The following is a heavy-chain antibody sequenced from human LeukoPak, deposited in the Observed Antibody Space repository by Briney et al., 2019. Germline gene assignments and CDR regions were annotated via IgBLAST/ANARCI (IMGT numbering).Heavy chain of an antibody. V-gene: IGHV3-21*01. J-gene: IGHJ4*02. CDR3: ASNVRQIPADY. CDR2: ISSSSSYI. D-gene: IGHD2-8*01. CDR1: GLTFSSHW. Sequence: GGSLRLSCAASGLTFSSHWMHWVRQAPGKGLEWVSSISSSSSYIYYADSVKGRFTISRDNAKNSLYLQMNSLRAEDTAVYYCASNVRQIPADYWGQGTLVTVSS.